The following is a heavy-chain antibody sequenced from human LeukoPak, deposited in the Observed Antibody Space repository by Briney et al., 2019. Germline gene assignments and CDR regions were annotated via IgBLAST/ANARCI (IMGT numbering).Heavy chain of an antibody. CDR3: ARVSAAGTGFLDL. V-gene: IGHV3-7*01. J-gene: IGHJ2*01. CDR1: GFTVSGYW. Sequence: GGSLRLSCAASGFTVSGYWMRWVRQAPGKGLEWVANIKQDGSAQNYVDSVKGRLTTSRDNAKNSLFLQMNSLRVEDTALYYCARVSAAGTGFLDLWGRGTLVLVSA. CDR2: IKQDGSAQ. D-gene: IGHD6-13*01.